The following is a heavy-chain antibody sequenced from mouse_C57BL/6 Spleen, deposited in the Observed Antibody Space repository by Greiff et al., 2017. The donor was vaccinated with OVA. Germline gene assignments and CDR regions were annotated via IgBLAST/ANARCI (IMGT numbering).Heavy chain of an antibody. CDR1: GFTFSSYA. CDR2: ISDGGSYT. D-gene: IGHD1-1*01. J-gene: IGHJ1*03. V-gene: IGHV5-4*01. Sequence: EVQLVESGGGLAKPGGSLKLSCAASGFTFSSYAMSWVRQTPEKRLEWVATISDGGSYTYYPDNVKGRFTISRDNAKNNLYLQMSHLKSEDTAMYYCARDTTTYWYFDVWGTGTTVTVSS. CDR3: ARDTTTYWYFDV.